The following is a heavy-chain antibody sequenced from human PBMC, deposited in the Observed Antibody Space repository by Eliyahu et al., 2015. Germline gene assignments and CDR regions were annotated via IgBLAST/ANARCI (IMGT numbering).Heavy chain of an antibody. CDR1: GXSFXDGYHY. J-gene: IGHJ6*02. CDR3: ARGSAKDLSYGLDV. V-gene: IGHV4-31*03. CDR2: IYNTGRT. Sequence: QVQLQESGPGLVKPSQTLSLTXXVPGXSFXDGYHYLSWLRHLPGKGLEWIGYIYNTGRTYYNASLESRATLGIDVSKNQFSLRLTSLTAADTAVYFCARGSAKDLSYGLDVWGQGTTVTVS.